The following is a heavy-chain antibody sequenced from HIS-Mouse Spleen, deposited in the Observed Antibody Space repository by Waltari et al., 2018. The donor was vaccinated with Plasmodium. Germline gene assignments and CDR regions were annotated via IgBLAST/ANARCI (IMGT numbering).Heavy chain of an antibody. CDR2: IDWDDDK. Sequence: QVTLRESGPALVKPTQTLTLTCTFSGFSLSTSGMCVSWIRQPPGKALEWLARIDWDDDKYYSTSLKTRLTIAKDTSKNQVVLTMTNRDPVETATYYCARHKKRGQLVRGYFDYWGQGTLVTVSS. J-gene: IGHJ4*02. V-gene: IGHV2-70*15. D-gene: IGHD6-6*01. CDR3: ARHKKRGQLVRGYFDY. CDR1: GFSLSTSGMC.